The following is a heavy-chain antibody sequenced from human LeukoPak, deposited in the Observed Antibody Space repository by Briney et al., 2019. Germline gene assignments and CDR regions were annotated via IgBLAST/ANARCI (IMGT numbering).Heavy chain of an antibody. V-gene: IGHV4-59*11. CDR1: GGFLNNQY. Sequence: SETLSLTCSVSGGFLNNQYWTWIRQPPGKGLEWIGYIYYSGTTNYNPSLKSRVTISVDTSKNQFSLKLSSATAADTAVYYCARGVYIAAAQYGYWGQGTLVTVSS. CDR3: ARGVYIAAAQYGY. J-gene: IGHJ4*02. CDR2: IYYSGTT. D-gene: IGHD6-13*01.